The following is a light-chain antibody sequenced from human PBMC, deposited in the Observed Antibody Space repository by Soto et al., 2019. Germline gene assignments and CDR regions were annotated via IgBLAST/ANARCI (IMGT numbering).Light chain of an antibody. CDR1: QSVTSD. Sequence: EIVMTQSPATLSVSPGERATLSCRASQSVTSDLAWYLQKPGQAPRLLIHGASTRATGIPARFSGSGSGTEFTLTISSLQSEDFAVYYCQQYNNWPWTFGQGTKVDIK. CDR2: GAS. J-gene: IGKJ1*01. CDR3: QQYNNWPWT. V-gene: IGKV3-15*01.